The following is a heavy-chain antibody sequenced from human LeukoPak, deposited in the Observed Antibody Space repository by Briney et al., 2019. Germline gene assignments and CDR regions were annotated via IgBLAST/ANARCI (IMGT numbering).Heavy chain of an antibody. CDR1: GGTFSSYA. J-gene: IGHJ4*02. Sequence: SVKVSCKASGGTFSSYAISWVRQAPGQGLEWMGGIIPIFGTANYAQKFQGRVTITADESTSTAYMELSSLRSEDTAVYYCARDGADYVWGSYRNWGQGTLVTVSS. CDR3: ARDGADYVWGSYRN. V-gene: IGHV1-69*13. CDR2: IIPIFGTA. D-gene: IGHD3-16*02.